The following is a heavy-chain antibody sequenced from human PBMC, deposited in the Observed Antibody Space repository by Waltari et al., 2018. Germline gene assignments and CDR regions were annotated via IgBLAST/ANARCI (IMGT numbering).Heavy chain of an antibody. CDR3: ARGGSGSRANFDC. Sequence: QVQLQESGPGLVKPSETLSLTCTVSGGFINTFYLHLLRQPPGKGLEWIGNIYYSGSTNYSPSLKSRVTISVETSKNQFSLNLSSVTAADTAVYYCARGGSGSRANFDCWGQGTLVTVSS. J-gene: IGHJ4*02. V-gene: IGHV4-59*01. CDR2: IYYSGST. D-gene: IGHD3-10*01. CDR1: GGFINTFY.